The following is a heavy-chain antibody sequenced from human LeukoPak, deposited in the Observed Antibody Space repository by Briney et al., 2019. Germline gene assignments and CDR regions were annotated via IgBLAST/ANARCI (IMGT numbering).Heavy chain of an antibody. CDR3: AKGYSGYDLGYYFDY. CDR2: ISWNSGSI. Sequence: PGRSLRLSCAASGFTFSSYGMHWVRQAPGKGLEWVSGISWNSGSIGYADSVKGRFTISRDNAKNSLYLQMNSLRAEDTALYYCAKGYSGYDLGYYFDYWGQGTLVTVSS. J-gene: IGHJ4*02. V-gene: IGHV3-9*01. CDR1: GFTFSSYG. D-gene: IGHD5-12*01.